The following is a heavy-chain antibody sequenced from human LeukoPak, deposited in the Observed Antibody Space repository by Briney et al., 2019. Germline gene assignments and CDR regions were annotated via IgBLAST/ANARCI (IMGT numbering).Heavy chain of an antibody. D-gene: IGHD6-13*01. V-gene: IGHV4-34*01. CDR1: GGSFSGYY. CDR2: INHSGST. CDR3: ARVRIEYSSSWYYFDY. Sequence: PSETLSLTCAVYGGSFSGYYWSWIRQPPGKGLEWIGEINHSGSTNYNPSLKSRVTISVDTSKNQFPLKLSPVTAADTAVYYCARVRIEYSSSWYYFDYWGQGTLVSVSS. J-gene: IGHJ4*02.